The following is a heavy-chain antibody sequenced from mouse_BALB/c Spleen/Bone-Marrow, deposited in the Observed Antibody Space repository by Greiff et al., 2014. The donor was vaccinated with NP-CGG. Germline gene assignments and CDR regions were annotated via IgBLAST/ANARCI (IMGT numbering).Heavy chain of an antibody. CDR2: IYPGTGNT. CDR3: ARSGDCYPRYAMDY. Sequence: QVQLQQSGVELSSPGTSVKLSCKASGYTFTDYYINWVKQRTGQGLEWIGEIYPGTGNTYYNEKFKGKATLTADKSSSTAYMQLSSLTSEDSAVYFCARSGDCYPRYAMDYWGQGTSVTVSS. CDR1: GYTFTDYY. D-gene: IGHD2-3*01. J-gene: IGHJ4*01. V-gene: IGHV1-77*01.